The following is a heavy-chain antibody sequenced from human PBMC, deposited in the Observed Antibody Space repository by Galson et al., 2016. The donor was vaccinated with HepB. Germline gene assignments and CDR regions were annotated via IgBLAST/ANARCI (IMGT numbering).Heavy chain of an antibody. V-gene: IGHV3-23*01. D-gene: IGHD3-22*01. Sequence: SLRLSCAASGFTLNSNDMSWVRQAPGKGLEWVSATSASGGSTYYADSVKGRFTISRDNSKNTLYLQMNSLRAEDTAVYYCAKAEFRYYDSSGYYYDYWGQGTLVTVSS. CDR2: TSASGGST. J-gene: IGHJ4*02. CDR3: AKAEFRYYDSSGYYYDY. CDR1: GFTLNSND.